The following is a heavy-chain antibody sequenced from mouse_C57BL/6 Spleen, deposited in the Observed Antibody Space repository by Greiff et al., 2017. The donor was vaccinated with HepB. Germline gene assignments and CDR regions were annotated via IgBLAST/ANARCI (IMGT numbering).Heavy chain of an antibody. D-gene: IGHD2-1*01. J-gene: IGHJ1*03. CDR2: ISYDGSN. CDR1: GYSITSGYY. Sequence: EVKVEESGPGLVKPSQSLSLTWSVTGYSITSGYYWNWIRQFPGNKLEWMGYISYDGSNNYNPSLKNRISITRDTSKNQFFLKLNSVTTEDTATYYCARGQIYYGNYEGYFDVWGTGTTVTVSS. CDR3: ARGQIYYGNYEGYFDV. V-gene: IGHV3-6*01.